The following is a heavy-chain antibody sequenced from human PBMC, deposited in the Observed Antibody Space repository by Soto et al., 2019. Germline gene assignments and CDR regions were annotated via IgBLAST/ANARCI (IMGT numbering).Heavy chain of an antibody. J-gene: IGHJ4*02. CDR2: VSPSYGKT. V-gene: IGHV1-18*04. CDR3: ARALTIAVADFFDY. D-gene: IGHD6-19*01. CDR1: NYTFINYG. Sequence: GASVKVSCKASNYTFINYGIGWVRQAPGHGLEWMGWVSPSYGKTYYAHKFQGRVTMTRDTSISTAYMELSRLRSGDTAVYYCARALTIAVADFFDYWGQGTLVTVSS.